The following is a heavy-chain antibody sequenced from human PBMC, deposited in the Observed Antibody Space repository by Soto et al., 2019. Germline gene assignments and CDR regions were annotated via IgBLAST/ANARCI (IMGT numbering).Heavy chain of an antibody. D-gene: IGHD3-16*01. CDR1: GFTFSDYT. CDR3: ARDYGDGSYYFDF. Sequence: QVQLVESGGGVVQPGRSLRLSCAASGFTFSDYTMHCVRQAPGKELEWGALMSSDGGNTPYTASVRGRFTISRDNSKNTLYLQMDSLRPEDTTVYYCARDYGDGSYYFDFWGQGTLVTVSS. CDR2: MSSDGGNT. J-gene: IGHJ4*02. V-gene: IGHV3-30-3*01.